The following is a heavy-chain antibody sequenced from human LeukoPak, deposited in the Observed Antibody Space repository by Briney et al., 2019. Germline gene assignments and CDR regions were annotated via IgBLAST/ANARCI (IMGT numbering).Heavy chain of an antibody. CDR3: AREWPHTYRFDP. D-gene: IGHD4-11*01. J-gene: IGHJ5*02. V-gene: IGHV1-46*01. CDR1: GYTFTSYY. CDR2: INSSSGGT. Sequence: ASVKVSCNAFGYTFTSYYIHWVRQAPGQGLEWLGIINSSSGGTMYAQKFQGRVTMTRDTSTTTVYMELSSLRSEDAAVYHCAREWPHTYRFDPWGQGTLVTVSS.